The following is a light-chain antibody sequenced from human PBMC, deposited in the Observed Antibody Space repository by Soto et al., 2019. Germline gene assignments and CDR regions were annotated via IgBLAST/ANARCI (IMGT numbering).Light chain of an antibody. J-gene: IGKJ5*01. V-gene: IGKV1-9*01. CDR2: AAS. CDR3: QQYYSYPL. Sequence: IQLTQSPSFLSASVGDRVTITCRASQGISSFLAWYQQKPGKAPKLLIYAASTLQSGVPSRFSGSGSGTDFTLTISCLQSEDFATYYCQQYYSYPLFGQGTRLEIK. CDR1: QGISSF.